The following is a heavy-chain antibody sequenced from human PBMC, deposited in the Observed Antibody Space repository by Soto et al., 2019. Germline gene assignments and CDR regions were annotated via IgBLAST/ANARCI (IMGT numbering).Heavy chain of an antibody. V-gene: IGHV4-61*03. D-gene: IGHD5-18*01. CDR2: IYYNGST. J-gene: IGHJ5*02. CDR1: GPSVSCGTQD. Sequence: LPLTCTVFGPSVSCGTQDWSRFRQRPWTGQECVGHIYYNGSTNYNTSITNLVTITVDTSKNNFSLPLTSVTAADTAVYYCARGAGFSYASTWFDIWGQGTLVNVSS. CDR3: ARGAGFSYASTWFDI.